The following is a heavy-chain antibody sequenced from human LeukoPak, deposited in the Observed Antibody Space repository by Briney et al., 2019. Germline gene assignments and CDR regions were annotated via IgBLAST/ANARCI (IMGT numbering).Heavy chain of an antibody. Sequence: GGSLRLSCAASGFIFSSYAMHWVRQAPGKGLEWVAVISYDGSNKYYADSVKGRFTISRDNSKNTLYLQMNSLRAEDTAVYYCARDMTGSHNWFDPWGQGTLVTVSS. J-gene: IGHJ5*02. CDR1: GFIFSSYA. CDR3: ARDMTGSHNWFDP. CDR2: ISYDGSNK. V-gene: IGHV3-30*04. D-gene: IGHD3-9*01.